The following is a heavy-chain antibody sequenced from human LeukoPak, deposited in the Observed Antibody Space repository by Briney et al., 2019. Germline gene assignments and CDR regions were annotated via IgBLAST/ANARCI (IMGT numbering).Heavy chain of an antibody. D-gene: IGHD3-10*01. CDR1: GGSISSYY. CDR2: IYYSGST. J-gene: IGHJ4*02. CDR3: ARVWFGESNHFDY. Sequence: SETLSLTCTVSGGSISSYYWSWIRQPPGKGLEWIGYIYYSGSTNYNPSLKSRVTISVDTSKNQFSLKLSSVTAADTAVYYCARVWFGESNHFDYWGQGTLVTVSS. V-gene: IGHV4-59*01.